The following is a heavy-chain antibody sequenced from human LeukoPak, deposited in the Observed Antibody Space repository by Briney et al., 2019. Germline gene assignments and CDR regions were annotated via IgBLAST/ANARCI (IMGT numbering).Heavy chain of an antibody. CDR1: GGSISSGGF. V-gene: IGHV4-30-2*01. D-gene: IGHD3-16*02. CDR2: IFHSGST. Sequence: PSQTLSLTCTVSGGSISSGGFWSWIRQPPGKGLEWIGYIFHSGSTCSNPSLKSRVTISVDRSRNQFSLKLRSVTAADTAVYYCAREITTDLSDDYFHYMDVWGKGTTVTVSS. CDR3: AREITTDLSDDYFHYMDV. J-gene: IGHJ6*03.